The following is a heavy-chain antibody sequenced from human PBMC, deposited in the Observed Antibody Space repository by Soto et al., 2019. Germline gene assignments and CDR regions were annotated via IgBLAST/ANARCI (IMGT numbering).Heavy chain of an antibody. Sequence: ASVKVSCKASGYTFTSYGINWVRQAPGQGLEWMGWISTYNGNTNYAQRLQGRVTMTTDTSTSTAYMELRSLRSDDTAVYYCARKTTVSDFDYSGQGTLVTVSP. D-gene: IGHD4-4*01. J-gene: IGHJ4*02. CDR1: GYTFTSYG. CDR3: ARKTTVSDFDY. CDR2: ISTYNGNT. V-gene: IGHV1-18*04.